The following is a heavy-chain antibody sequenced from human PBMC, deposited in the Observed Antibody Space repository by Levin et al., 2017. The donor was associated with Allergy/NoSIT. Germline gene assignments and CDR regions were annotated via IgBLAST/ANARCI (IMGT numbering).Heavy chain of an antibody. D-gene: IGHD6-13*01. J-gene: IGHJ3*02. Sequence: ASVKVSCAASGFTFSSYSMNWVRQAPGKGLEWVSSISSSSSYIYYADSVKGRFTISRDNAKNSLYLQMNSLRAEDTAVYYCARGGSSRSNGIWGQGTMVTVSS. CDR2: ISSSSSYI. CDR3: ARGGSSRSNGI. V-gene: IGHV3-21*01. CDR1: GFTFSSYS.